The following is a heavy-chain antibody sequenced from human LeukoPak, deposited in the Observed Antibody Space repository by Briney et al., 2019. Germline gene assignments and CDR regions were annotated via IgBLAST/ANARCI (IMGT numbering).Heavy chain of an antibody. J-gene: IGHJ4*02. CDR1: GFTFNTYS. D-gene: IGHD5-18*01. V-gene: IGHV3-21*01. CDR3: ARDLSGVTGYTYGRGIDY. CDR2: ISSSGTYT. Sequence: GGSLRLSCAASGFTFNTYSINWARQAPGKGLEWVSSISSSGTYTYYADSVKGRFTISRDNAKNSLYLQMNSLRAEDTAVYYCARDLSGVTGYTYGRGIDYWGQGTLVTVSS.